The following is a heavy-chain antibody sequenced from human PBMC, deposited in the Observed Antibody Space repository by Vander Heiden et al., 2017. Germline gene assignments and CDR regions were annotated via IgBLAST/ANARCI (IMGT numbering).Heavy chain of an antibody. D-gene: IGHD1-26*01. CDR2: MSGSGGST. CDR3: AKDFELSYYYYGMDV. V-gene: IGHV3-23*01. J-gene: IGHJ6*02. CDR1: GFPSSSSA. Sequence: EVQLLESGGGLVQPGGSLKLSCAASGFPSSSSAMSCVRQAPGKGLEWVSAMSGSGGSTYSADSVKGRFTISRDNSKNTLYLQMSSLRAEDTAVYYCAKDFELSYYYYGMDVWGQGTTVTVSS.